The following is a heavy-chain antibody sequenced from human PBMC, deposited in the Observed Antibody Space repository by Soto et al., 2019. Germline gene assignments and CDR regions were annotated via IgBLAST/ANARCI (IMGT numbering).Heavy chain of an antibody. J-gene: IGHJ4*02. CDR2: IWYDGSNK. D-gene: IGHD3-10*01. Sequence: QVQLVESGGGVLQPGRSLRLSCAASEFTFSSYGMHWVRQAPGKGLEWVAVIWYDGSNKYYADSVKGRFTIYRENSKNTLFLQIKSLGDEETAVYYCARQGYGSGSFDCWGQGTLVTVSS. V-gene: IGHV3-33*01. CDR3: ARQGYGSGSFDC. CDR1: EFTFSSYG.